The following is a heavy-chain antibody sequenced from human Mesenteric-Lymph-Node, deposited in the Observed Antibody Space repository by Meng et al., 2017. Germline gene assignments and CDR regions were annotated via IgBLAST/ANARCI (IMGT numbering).Heavy chain of an antibody. CDR3: ARGDYGGNSGFVDAFDV. J-gene: IGHJ3*01. Sequence: GESLKISCAASGFTFSTYWMSWVRQAPGKGLEWVANLKEDGSGKYYVDSVKGRFTVSRDNAKNSLFLQLNSLRVEDTAVYYCARGDYGGNSGFVDAFDVWGQGTVVTVSS. CDR1: GFTFSTYW. CDR2: LKEDGSGK. V-gene: IGHV3-7*04. D-gene: IGHD4-23*01.